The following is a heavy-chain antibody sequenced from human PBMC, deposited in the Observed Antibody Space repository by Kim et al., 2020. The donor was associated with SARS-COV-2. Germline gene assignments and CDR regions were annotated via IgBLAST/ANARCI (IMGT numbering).Heavy chain of an antibody. D-gene: IGHD3-10*01. Sequence: GGSLRLSCAASGFTFSSYGMHWVRQAPGKGLEWVAVISYDGSNKYYADSVKGRFTISRDNSKNTLYMQMNSLRAEDTAVYYCARDIGRGSGSYYRSDYWGQGTLGTVSS. CDR3: ARDIGRGSGSYYRSDY. V-gene: IGHV3-33*05. J-gene: IGHJ4*02. CDR1: GFTFSSYG. CDR2: ISYDGSNK.